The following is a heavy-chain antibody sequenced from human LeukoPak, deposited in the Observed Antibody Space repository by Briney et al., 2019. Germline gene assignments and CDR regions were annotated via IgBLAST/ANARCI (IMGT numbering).Heavy chain of an antibody. CDR1: VVTHSNQA. D-gene: IGHD3-10*01. V-gene: IGHV3-23*01. J-gene: IGHJ6*03. CDR3: ANRARGENYYYFYMDV. Sequence: PGGSLRLSRAASVVTHSNQAMSWVRQPPGKGLKLVSAINGDGDSTYYADSVKSLYTISRDNPKNTLYLQMNSLRAEDTAVYYCANRARGENYYYFYMDVWGKGTTVTVSS. CDR2: INGDGDST.